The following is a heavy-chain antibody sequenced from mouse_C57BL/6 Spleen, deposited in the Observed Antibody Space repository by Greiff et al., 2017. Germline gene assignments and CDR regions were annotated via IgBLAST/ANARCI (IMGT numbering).Heavy chain of an antibody. CDR2: INPYNGDT. Sequence: VQLQQSGPELVKPGDSVKISCKASGYSFTGYFMNWVMQSHGKSLEWIGRINPYNGDTFYNQKFKGKATLTVDKSSSTAHMELRSLTSEDSAVYYCARGDYYGSSYGWFAYWGQGTLVTVSA. CDR1: GYSFTGYF. J-gene: IGHJ3*01. CDR3: ARGDYYGSSYGWFAY. V-gene: IGHV1-20*01. D-gene: IGHD1-1*01.